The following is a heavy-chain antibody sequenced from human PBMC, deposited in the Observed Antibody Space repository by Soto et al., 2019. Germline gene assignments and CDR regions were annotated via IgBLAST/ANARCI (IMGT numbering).Heavy chain of an antibody. V-gene: IGHV3-74*01. CDR3: ARGGLYAYYKDI. CDR2: INPDGSTT. Sequence: EVQLVESGGGLFQPGGSLSLSCAASGFTFSSHWMHWARQTPGKGLVWVARINPDGSTTNYADSVKGRFTVSRDNAENTVFLQMNSLRAEDTAIYYCARGGLYAYYKDIWRQGTLVSVSS. J-gene: IGHJ4*02. D-gene: IGHD3-16*01. CDR1: GFTFSSHW.